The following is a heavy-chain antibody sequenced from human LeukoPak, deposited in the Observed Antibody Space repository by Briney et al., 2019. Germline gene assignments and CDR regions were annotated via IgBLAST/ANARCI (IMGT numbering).Heavy chain of an antibody. D-gene: IGHD3-10*01. J-gene: IGHJ5*02. V-gene: IGHV3-21*01. CDR2: ISSSSSYI. CDR3: AKSFGEFDP. CDR1: GFTISGNW. Sequence: PGGSLRLSCAASGFTISGNWMSWVRQAPGKGLEWVSSISSSSSYIYYADSVKGRFTISRDNSKNTLYLQMNSLRAEDTAVYYCAKSFGEFDPWGQGTLVTVSS.